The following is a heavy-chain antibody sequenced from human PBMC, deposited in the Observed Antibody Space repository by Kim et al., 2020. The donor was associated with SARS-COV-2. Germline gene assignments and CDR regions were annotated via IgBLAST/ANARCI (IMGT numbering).Heavy chain of an antibody. D-gene: IGHD1-26*01. V-gene: IGHV3-74*01. Sequence: GGSLRLSCAASGFSVSTYWMHWVRQAPGKGLVWVSRINSDESSTTYADSVKGRFTISRDNAKNTLYLQMNSLRAEDTAVYYCARGPYGGTHGGWLDPWGQGTLVTVSS. CDR1: GFSVSTYW. J-gene: IGHJ5*02. CDR3: ARGPYGGTHGGWLDP. CDR2: INSDESST.